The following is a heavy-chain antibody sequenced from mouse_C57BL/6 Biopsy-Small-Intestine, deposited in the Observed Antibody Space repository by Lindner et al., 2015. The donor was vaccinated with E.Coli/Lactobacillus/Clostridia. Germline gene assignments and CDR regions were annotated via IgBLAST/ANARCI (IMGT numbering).Heavy chain of an antibody. CDR3: AIGGGNGFTY. Sequence: VQLQESGAELVKPGASVKISCKASDYTFSSSWMNWVKQGPGKGLEWIGRIYPGDGNTLYNGKFKGKATLTADISSSTASIQLSSLTSEDSAVYFCAIGGGNGFTYWGQGTLVTVSA. V-gene: IGHV1-82*01. CDR1: DYTFSSSW. J-gene: IGHJ3*01. D-gene: IGHD1-1*02. CDR2: IYPGDGNT.